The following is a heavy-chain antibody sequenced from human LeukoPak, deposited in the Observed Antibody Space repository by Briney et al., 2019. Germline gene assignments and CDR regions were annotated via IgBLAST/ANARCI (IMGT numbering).Heavy chain of an antibody. D-gene: IGHD3-3*01. CDR1: GFTFNNFG. CDR2: IGYEGVHK. CDR3: ATEYYDFWSGYYRFDY. Sequence: PGGSLRLSCAASGFTFNNFGMHWVRQAPGKGLEWVSFIGYEGVHKYYADSVKGRFTISKDNSKATLYLQMNSLRAEDTAVYYCATEYYDFWSGYYRFDYWGQGTLVTVSS. J-gene: IGHJ4*02. V-gene: IGHV3-30*02.